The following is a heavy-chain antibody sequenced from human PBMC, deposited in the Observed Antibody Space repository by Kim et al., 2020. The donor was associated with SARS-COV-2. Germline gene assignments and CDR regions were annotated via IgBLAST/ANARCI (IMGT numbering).Heavy chain of an antibody. Sequence: GGSLRLSCAASGFSFSSYAMSWVRQAPGKGLEWVSIIRGSGDSTYYADSVKGRFTISRDNSRNTLYLHMNSLRAEDTAVYYCAKDPGDWESYFDYWGQGTLVTVSS. D-gene: IGHD2-21*02. CDR2: IRGSGDST. V-gene: IGHV3-23*01. CDR1: GFSFSSYA. CDR3: AKDPGDWESYFDY. J-gene: IGHJ4*02.